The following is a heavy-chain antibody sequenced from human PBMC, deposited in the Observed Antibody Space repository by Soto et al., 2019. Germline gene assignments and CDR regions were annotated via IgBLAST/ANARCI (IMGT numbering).Heavy chain of an antibody. CDR1: GFTVSSNY. CDR3: ASSVAGLYYFDY. V-gene: IGHV3-66*01. D-gene: IGHD6-19*01. Sequence: GGSLRLSCAASGFTVSSNYMSWVRQAPGKGLEWVSVIYSGGSTYYADSVKGRFTISRDNSKNTLYLQMNSLRAEDTAVYYCASSVAGLYYFDYWGLGTLVTVSS. J-gene: IGHJ4*01. CDR2: IYSGGST.